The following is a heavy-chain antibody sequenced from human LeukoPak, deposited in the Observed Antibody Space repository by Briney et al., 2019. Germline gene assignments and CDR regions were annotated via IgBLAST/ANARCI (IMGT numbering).Heavy chain of an antibody. CDR1: GGSISSYY. J-gene: IGHJ6*03. Sequence: SETLSLTCTVSGGSISSYYWSWIRQPPGKGLEWIGYIYYSGSTNYNPSLKSRVTISVDTSKNQVSLKPRSLTAADTAVYYCARAIIDIHYYYYYMDVWGKGTTVTVSS. CDR2: IYYSGST. CDR3: ARAIIDIHYYYYYMDV. V-gene: IGHV4-59*01. D-gene: IGHD2/OR15-2a*01.